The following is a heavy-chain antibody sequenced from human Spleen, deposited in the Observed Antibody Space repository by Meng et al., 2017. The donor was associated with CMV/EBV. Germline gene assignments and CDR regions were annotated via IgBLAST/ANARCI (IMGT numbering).Heavy chain of an antibody. J-gene: IGHJ4*02. CDR3: ARVGEADNWNYFDY. CDR2: IYGGGNT. V-gene: IGHV3-53*01. D-gene: IGHD1-20*01. CDR1: GFTVSDNY. Sequence: GGSLRLSCAASGFTVSDNYMSWVRQAPGKGLEWVSIIYGGGNTYYADSVKGRFTISRDNSQNTLYLEMNSVRAEDTAVYFCARVGEADNWNYFDYWGQGTLVTVSS.